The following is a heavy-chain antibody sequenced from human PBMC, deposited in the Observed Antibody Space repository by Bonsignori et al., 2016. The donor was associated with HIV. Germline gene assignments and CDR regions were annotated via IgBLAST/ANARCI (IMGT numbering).Heavy chain of an antibody. CDR3: ATHFPGLTRAEYFQY. Sequence: WIRQPPGKGLEWIGSIYHSGSTYYNPSLKSRVTMSVDTSKNQFSLKLSSVTAADTAVYYCATHFPGLTRAEYFQYWGQGTLVTVSS. V-gene: IGHV4-38-2*01. J-gene: IGHJ1*01. D-gene: IGHD2-15*01. CDR2: IYHSGST.